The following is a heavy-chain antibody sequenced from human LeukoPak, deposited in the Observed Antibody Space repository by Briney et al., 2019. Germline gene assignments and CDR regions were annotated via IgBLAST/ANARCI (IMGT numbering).Heavy chain of an antibody. V-gene: IGHV4-59*01. J-gene: IGHJ4*02. CDR3: ARDTPYGSGSYHDY. CDR2: IYYSGST. CDR1: GGSISSYY. Sequence: SETLSLTCTVSGGSISSYYWSWIRQPPGKGLEWIGYIYYSGSTNYNPSLKSRVTISVDTSKNQFSLKLSSVTAADTAVCYCARDTPYGSGSYHDYWGQGTLVTVSS. D-gene: IGHD3-10*01.